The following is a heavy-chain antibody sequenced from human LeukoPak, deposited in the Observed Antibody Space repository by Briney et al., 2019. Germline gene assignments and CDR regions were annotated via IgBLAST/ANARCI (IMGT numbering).Heavy chain of an antibody. Sequence: WASVKVSCKVSGYTLTELSMHWVRQAPGKGLEWMGGFDPEDGETIYAQKFQGRVTMTEDTSTDTAYMELSSLRSEDTAVYYCARFLNVDIVATIDYGDVYGMDVWGQGTTVTVSS. J-gene: IGHJ6*02. D-gene: IGHD5-12*01. CDR2: FDPEDGET. V-gene: IGHV1-24*01. CDR1: GYTLTELS. CDR3: ARFLNVDIVATIDYGDVYGMDV.